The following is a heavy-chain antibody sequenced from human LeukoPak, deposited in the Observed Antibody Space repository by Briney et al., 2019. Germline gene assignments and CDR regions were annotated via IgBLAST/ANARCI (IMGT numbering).Heavy chain of an antibody. CDR1: GASISGGGYY. CDR2: IYSSGST. J-gene: IGHJ4*02. V-gene: IGHV4-39*01. D-gene: IGHD1-26*01. Sequence: SETLSLTCTVSGASISGGGYYWGWIRQPPGKGLEWIGSIYSSGSTYYNASLQSRVTISIETSKNQISLRLNSVTAADTAMYYCAKSGGYGLIDYWGQGTLVTVSS. CDR3: AKSGGYGLIDY.